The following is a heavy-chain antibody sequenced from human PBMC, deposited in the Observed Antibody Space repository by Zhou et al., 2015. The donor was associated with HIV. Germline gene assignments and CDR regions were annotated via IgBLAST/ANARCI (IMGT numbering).Heavy chain of an antibody. CDR1: GFTFDDYA. J-gene: IGHJ4*02. D-gene: IGHD3-22*01. Sequence: EVQLVESGGILVTPGGSLRLSCAASGFTFDDYAMHWVRQAPGKGLEWVSGISWNSGSIGYADSVKGRFTISRDNSKNTLYLQMNSLRVEDTAVYYCAKEGTYDTSGYYFDYWGQGTLVTVSS. CDR2: ISWNSGSI. CDR3: AKEGTYDTSGYYFDY. V-gene: IGHV3-9*01.